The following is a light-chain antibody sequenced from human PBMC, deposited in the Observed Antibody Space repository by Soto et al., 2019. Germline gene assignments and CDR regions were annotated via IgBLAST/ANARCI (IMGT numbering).Light chain of an antibody. CDR3: QLYHNWPVT. V-gene: IGKV3-15*01. CDR2: GAT. CDR1: QSVSTR. Sequence: GEKVARSYVASQSVSTRLAWYQHKPGQSPRLLISGATTGATGIPPRFSAIGSGTYCTLTVNSLQSEDISVYYFQLYHNWPVTFGGGTKVDTK. J-gene: IGKJ4*02.